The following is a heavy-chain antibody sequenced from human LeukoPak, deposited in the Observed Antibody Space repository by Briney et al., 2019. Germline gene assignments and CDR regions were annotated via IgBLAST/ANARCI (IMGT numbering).Heavy chain of an antibody. J-gene: IGHJ6*02. CDR1: GFTFNGYG. CDR3: AKEKGIYCSSIDCSPGMDV. D-gene: IGHD2-2*01. Sequence: GRSLRLSCAASGFTFNGYGMHWVRQAPGKGLEWVALISYDGSSKYYTDSVKGRFTISRDNSKNTLYLQMSSLRAEDTAVYYCAKEKGIYCSSIDCSPGMDVWGQGTTVTVSS. V-gene: IGHV3-30*18. CDR2: ISYDGSSK.